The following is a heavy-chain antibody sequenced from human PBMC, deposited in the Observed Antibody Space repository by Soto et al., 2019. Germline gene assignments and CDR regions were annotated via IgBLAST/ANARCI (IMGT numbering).Heavy chain of an antibody. D-gene: IGHD3-10*01. V-gene: IGHV1-3*01. CDR2: INAGNGNT. CDR1: GYTFTSYA. Sequence: QVQLVQSGAEVKKPGASVKVSCKASGYTFTSYAMHWVRQAPGQRLEWMGWINAGNGNTKYSQKFQSRVTITRGTSASTAYMELSSLRSEDTAVYYCARTPYYYGSGSYYYGLDVWGQGTTVTVSS. J-gene: IGHJ6*02. CDR3: ARTPYYYGSGSYYYGLDV.